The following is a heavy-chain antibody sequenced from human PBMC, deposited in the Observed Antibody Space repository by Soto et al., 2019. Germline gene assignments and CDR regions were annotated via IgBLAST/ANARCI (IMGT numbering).Heavy chain of an antibody. CDR1: GFTFDDYA. V-gene: IGHV3-9*01. CDR2: ISWNSGSI. J-gene: IGHJ3*02. D-gene: IGHD1-20*01. Sequence: EVQLVESGGGLVQPGRSLRLSCAASGFTFDDYAMHWVRQAPGKGLEWVSGISWNSGSIGYADSVKGRFTISRDNAKNSLYLQMNRLRAEDTALYYCAKGYNWNHDHAFDIWGQGTMVTVAS. CDR3: AKGYNWNHDHAFDI.